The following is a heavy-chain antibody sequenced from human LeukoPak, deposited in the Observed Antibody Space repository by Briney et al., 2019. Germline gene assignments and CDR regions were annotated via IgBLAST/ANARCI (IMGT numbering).Heavy chain of an antibody. CDR3: ARRYCSSTSCYTNWFDP. V-gene: IGHV1-18*01. J-gene: IGHJ5*02. CDR1: GYTFPTYG. D-gene: IGHD2-2*02. CDR2: ISAYNGHT. Sequence: GASVKVSCKASGYTFPTYGISWVRQAPGQGLEWMGWISAYNGHTKYAQRLQGRVTMTTDTSTSTAYMELRSLRSDDTAVYYCARRYCSSTSCYTNWFDPWGQGTLVTVSS.